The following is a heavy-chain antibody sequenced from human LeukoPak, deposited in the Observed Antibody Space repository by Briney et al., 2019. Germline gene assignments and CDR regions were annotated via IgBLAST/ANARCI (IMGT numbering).Heavy chain of an antibody. CDR2: MNPNSGNT. CDR3: ARAAEIASKYYYYMDV. V-gene: IGHV1-8*03. J-gene: IGHJ6*03. D-gene: IGHD5/OR15-5a*01. CDR1: GYTFTSYD. Sequence: ASVKVSCKASGYTFTSYDINWVRQATGQGLEWMGWMNPNSGNTGYAQKFQGRVTITRNTSISTAYMELSSLRSEDTAVYYCARAAEIASKYYYYMDVWGKGTTVTVSS.